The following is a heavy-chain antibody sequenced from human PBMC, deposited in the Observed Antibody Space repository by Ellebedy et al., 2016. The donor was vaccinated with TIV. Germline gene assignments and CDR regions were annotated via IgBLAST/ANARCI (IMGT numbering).Heavy chain of an antibody. V-gene: IGHV1-46*04. J-gene: IGHJ4*02. CDR1: GYTFSSYF. Sequence: AASVNVSCKPSGYTFSSYFMHWVRQAPGQGLEWMGIINTSGGSTTYAQSLQGRDTMTRDTSKTTVHMERSSLTSEDTAVYYCARSRSSGRLHTPDYWGQGALVIVSS. CDR2: INTSGGST. D-gene: IGHD6-19*01. CDR3: ARSRSSGRLHTPDY.